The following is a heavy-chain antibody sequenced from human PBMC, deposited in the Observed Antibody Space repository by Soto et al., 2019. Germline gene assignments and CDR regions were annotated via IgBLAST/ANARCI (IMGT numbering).Heavy chain of an antibody. V-gene: IGHV4-30-2*01. D-gene: IGHD2-2*01. Sequence: SETLSLTCAVSGCSISSGGYSWSWIRQPPGKGLEWIGYMYHSGSTYYNTSLKSRVTISIDRSKDQFSLKLSSVTAADTAVYYCARVPDYWGQGILVTVSS. CDR1: GCSISSGGYS. CDR2: MYHSGST. J-gene: IGHJ4*02. CDR3: ARVPDY.